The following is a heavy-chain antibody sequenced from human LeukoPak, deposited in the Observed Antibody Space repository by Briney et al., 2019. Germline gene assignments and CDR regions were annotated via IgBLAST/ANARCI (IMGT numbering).Heavy chain of an antibody. CDR1: GFTFSSYA. Sequence: GGSLRLSFAASGFTFSSYAMSWVRQAPGKGLEWVSAISGSGGSTYYADSVKGRFTISRDNSKNTLYLQMNSLRAEDTAVYYCAKSQYSSSWHDAFDIWGQGTMVTVSS. D-gene: IGHD6-13*01. CDR3: AKSQYSSSWHDAFDI. CDR2: ISGSGGST. J-gene: IGHJ3*02. V-gene: IGHV3-23*01.